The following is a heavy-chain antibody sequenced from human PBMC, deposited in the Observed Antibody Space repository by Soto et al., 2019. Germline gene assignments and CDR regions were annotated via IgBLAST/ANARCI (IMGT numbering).Heavy chain of an antibody. Sequence: SETLSLTCTVSGGSISSSSYYWGWIRQPPGKGLEWIGSIYYSGSTYYNPSLKSRVTISVDTSKNQFSLKLSSVTAADTAVYYCARHGTGYVFDYWGQGTLVTVSS. CDR3: ARHGTGYVFDY. J-gene: IGHJ4*02. V-gene: IGHV4-39*01. CDR1: GGSISSSSYY. D-gene: IGHD1-1*01. CDR2: IYYSGST.